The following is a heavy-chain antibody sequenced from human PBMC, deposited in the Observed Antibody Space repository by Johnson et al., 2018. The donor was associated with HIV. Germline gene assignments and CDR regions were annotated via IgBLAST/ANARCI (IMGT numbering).Heavy chain of an antibody. Sequence: QVQLVESGGGVVQPGRSLRLSCAASGFTFSSYAMHWVRQAPGKGLEWVAVISYDGSNKYYADSVKGRFTISRDNSKNTLDLQMNSLRAEDTAVYYCARSPLTGDPRGAFDIWGQGTMVTVSS. D-gene: IGHD7-27*01. V-gene: IGHV3-30*04. CDR2: ISYDGSNK. CDR1: GFTFSSYA. CDR3: ARSPLTGDPRGAFDI. J-gene: IGHJ3*02.